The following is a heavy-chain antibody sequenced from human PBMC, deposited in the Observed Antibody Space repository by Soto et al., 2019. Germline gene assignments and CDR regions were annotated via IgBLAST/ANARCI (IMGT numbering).Heavy chain of an antibody. CDR3: ARTSVAVAGYFDY. CDR1: GGTFSSYT. J-gene: IGHJ4*02. D-gene: IGHD6-19*01. V-gene: IGHV1-69*02. CDR2: IIPILGIA. Sequence: QVQLVQSGAEVKKPGSSVKVSCKASGGTFSSYTISWVRQAPGQGLEWMGRIIPILGIANYAQKFQGRVTITADKSTSTAYMELSSLRSEDTAVYYCARTSVAVAGYFDYWGQGTLVTVS.